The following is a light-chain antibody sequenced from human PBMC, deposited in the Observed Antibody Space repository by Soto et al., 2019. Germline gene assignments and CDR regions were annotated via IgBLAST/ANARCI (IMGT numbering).Light chain of an antibody. CDR1: QSVLYSSNNKNY. CDR2: WAS. V-gene: IGKV4-1*01. CDR3: QAYYSTPPYT. Sequence: DIVMTQSPDSLAVSLGERATINCKSSQSVLYSSNNKNYLAWYQQKPGQPPKLLIYWASTRESGVPDRFSGSGSGTDFTLTNSSLQAEAGAVYDCQAYYSTPPYTFGQGTKLESK. J-gene: IGKJ2*01.